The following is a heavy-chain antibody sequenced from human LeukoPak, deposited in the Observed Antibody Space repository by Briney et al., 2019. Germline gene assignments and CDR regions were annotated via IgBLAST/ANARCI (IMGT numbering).Heavy chain of an antibody. CDR2: IYYSGST. Sequence: SETLSLTCTVSGGSISSYYWSWIRQPPGKGLEWIGYIYYSGSTNYNPSLKSRVTISVDTSKNQFSLKLSSVTAADTAVYYCARDRPSRGGYDYGGNSDAFDIWGQGTMVTVSS. D-gene: IGHD4-23*01. CDR1: GGSISSYY. J-gene: IGHJ3*02. CDR3: ARDRPSRGGYDYGGNSDAFDI. V-gene: IGHV4-59*01.